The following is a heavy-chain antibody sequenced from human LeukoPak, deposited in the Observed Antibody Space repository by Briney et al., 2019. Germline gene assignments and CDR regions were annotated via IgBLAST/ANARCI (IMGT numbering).Heavy chain of an antibody. CDR2: IKYDGNEK. Sequence: GGSLRLSCAASGFTFSDYWMSWMRQAPGKGLEWMANIKYDGNEKYYVDSVKGRFTISRDNAKNALYLQLNSLRVEDTAVYYCKSGGAAPGSFDYWGQGTLVTVSP. D-gene: IGHD4-23*01. J-gene: IGHJ4*02. CDR3: KSGGAAPGSFDY. CDR1: GFTFSDYW. V-gene: IGHV3-7*01.